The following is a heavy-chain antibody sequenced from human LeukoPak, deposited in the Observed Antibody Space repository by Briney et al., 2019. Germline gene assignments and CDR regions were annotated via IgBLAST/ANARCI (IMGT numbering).Heavy chain of an antibody. D-gene: IGHD2-2*01. CDR3: ARAKYCSSTSCYVGGLYY. CDR2: ISRSSSYI. J-gene: IGHJ4*02. Sequence: KRLDWVSSISRSSSYIYYADSVKGRFTISRDNAKNSLYLQMNSLRAEDTAVYYCARAKYCSSTSCYVGGLYYWGQGTLVTVSS. V-gene: IGHV3-21*01.